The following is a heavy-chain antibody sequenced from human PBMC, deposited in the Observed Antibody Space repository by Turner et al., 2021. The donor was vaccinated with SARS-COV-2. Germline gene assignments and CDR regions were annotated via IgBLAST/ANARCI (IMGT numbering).Heavy chain of an antibody. D-gene: IGHD3-10*01. Sequence: EVQLVESGGGLVQPGGSLRLSCAAYGFTFRDAWMSWVRQAPGKGLEWVANIKEDGSDQYYVDSVEGRVTISRDNARNSLYLQLTSLSAEDTAVYYCARGPHPRGFDYWGQGTLVTVSS. V-gene: IGHV3-7*03. CDR3: ARGPHPRGFDY. CDR2: IKEDGSDQ. J-gene: IGHJ4*02. CDR1: GFTFRDAW.